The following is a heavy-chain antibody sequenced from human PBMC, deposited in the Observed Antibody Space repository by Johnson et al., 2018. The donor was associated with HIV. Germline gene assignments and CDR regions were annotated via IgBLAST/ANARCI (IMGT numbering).Heavy chain of an antibody. CDR3: ARVAADRSGYYRDAFDL. J-gene: IGHJ3*01. V-gene: IGHV3-13*01. CDR2: IGAAGDT. Sequence: VQLVESGGGVVQPGRSLRLSCAASGFTFSSYGMHWVRQTTGKGLEWVSAIGAAGDTYYADSVKGRFTISRENAKNSLYLQMNTLRAGDTALYYCARVAADRSGYYRDAFDLWGQGTLVTVSS. D-gene: IGHD3-3*01. CDR1: GFTFSSYG.